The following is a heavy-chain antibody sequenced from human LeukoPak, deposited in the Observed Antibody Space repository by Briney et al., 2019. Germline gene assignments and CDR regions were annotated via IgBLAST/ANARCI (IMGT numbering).Heavy chain of an antibody. CDR1: GYSFTSYW. Sequence: GESLKISCKGSGYSFTSYWIGWVRQMPGKGLEWTGIIYPGDSDTRYSPSFQGQVTISADKSISTAYLQWSSLKASDTAMYYCATTPYCGGDCCAGCSFDYWGQGTLVTVSS. CDR2: IYPGDSDT. V-gene: IGHV5-51*01. CDR3: ATTPYCGGDCCAGCSFDY. J-gene: IGHJ4*02. D-gene: IGHD2-21*02.